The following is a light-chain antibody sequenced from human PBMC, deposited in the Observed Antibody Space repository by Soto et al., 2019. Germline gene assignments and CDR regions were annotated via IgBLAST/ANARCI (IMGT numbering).Light chain of an antibody. Sequence: EIVLTQSPATLSLSPGERATLSCRASQSVSSYLAWYQQKPGQAPRLLIYDASNRATGIPTRFSGSGPGTDYTLTISSPEPEDFAVYYCQQRSNWPPYTFGPGTKLEIK. CDR2: DAS. CDR3: QQRSNWPPYT. V-gene: IGKV3-11*01. J-gene: IGKJ2*01. CDR1: QSVSSY.